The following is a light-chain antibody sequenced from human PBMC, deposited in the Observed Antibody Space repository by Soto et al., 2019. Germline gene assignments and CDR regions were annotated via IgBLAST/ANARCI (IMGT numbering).Light chain of an antibody. CDR1: QCISSY. J-gene: IGKJ4*01. Sequence: DIQLTQSPSFLSASVGDRVTITCRDSQCISSYLAWYQQQPGKAPKLLIYAASTWRSGVPSRFSGSGSGTEFTLTISSLQHEDFATYYCQQLNSYPRLTFGGGTKVEMK. CDR2: AAS. V-gene: IGKV1-9*01. CDR3: QQLNSYPRLT.